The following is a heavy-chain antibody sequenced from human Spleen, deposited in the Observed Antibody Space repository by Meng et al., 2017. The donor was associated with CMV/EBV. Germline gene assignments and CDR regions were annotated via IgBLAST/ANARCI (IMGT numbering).Heavy chain of an antibody. V-gene: IGHV3-21*01. CDR1: GFTFTTYE. CDR3: AREAELGMWYGMDV. J-gene: IGHJ6*02. D-gene: IGHD7-27*01. Sequence: GGSLRLSCVVSGFTFTTYEANWVHQALGKGLEWVSIIYRNGDTDHADSVKGQFIISRDSAKESVYLQMNSLRAEDTAVYYCAREAELGMWYGMDVWGQGTTVTVSS. CDR2: IIYRNGDT.